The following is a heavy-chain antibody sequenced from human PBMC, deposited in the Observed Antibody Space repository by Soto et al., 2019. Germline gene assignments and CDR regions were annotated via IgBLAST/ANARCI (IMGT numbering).Heavy chain of an antibody. Sequence: QVQLVQSGAEVKKPGSSVKVSCKASGGTFSSYTISWVRQAPGQGLEWMGRIIPILGIANYAQKIQGRVTITADKSTSTAYMELSSLRSEDTAVYYCAREGAIGYCSSTSCSYDYWGQGTLVTVSS. CDR1: GGTFSSYT. V-gene: IGHV1-69*08. D-gene: IGHD2-2*01. CDR2: IIPILGIA. J-gene: IGHJ4*02. CDR3: AREGAIGYCSSTSCSYDY.